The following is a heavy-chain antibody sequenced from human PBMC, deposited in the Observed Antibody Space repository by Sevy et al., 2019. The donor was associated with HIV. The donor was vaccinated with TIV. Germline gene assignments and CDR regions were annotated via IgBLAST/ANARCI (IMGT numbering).Heavy chain of an antibody. CDR2: ISAYNGNT. CDR3: ARGWAAAGTPPIYYYYYGMDV. J-gene: IGHJ6*02. Sequence: ASVKVSCKASGYTFTSYGISWVRQAPGQGLEWMGWISAYNGNTNYAQKLQGRVTMTTDTSTSRAYMELRSLRSDDTAVYYCARGWAAAGTPPIYYYYYGMDVWGQGTTVTVSS. V-gene: IGHV1-18*01. CDR1: GYTFTSYG. D-gene: IGHD6-13*01.